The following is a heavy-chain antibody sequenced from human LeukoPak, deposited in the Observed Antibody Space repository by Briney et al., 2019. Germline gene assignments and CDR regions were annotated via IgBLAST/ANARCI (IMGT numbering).Heavy chain of an antibody. Sequence: SVKVSRKDSGGTLSSYAISWVRQAPGQGLEWMGRIIPIFGTANYAQKFQGRVTITTDESTSTAYMELSSLRSEDTAVYYCARHNTAGFDYWGQGTLVTVSS. CDR2: IIPIFGTA. V-gene: IGHV1-69*05. CDR3: ARHNTAGFDY. CDR1: GGTLSSYA. J-gene: IGHJ4*02. D-gene: IGHD5-18*01.